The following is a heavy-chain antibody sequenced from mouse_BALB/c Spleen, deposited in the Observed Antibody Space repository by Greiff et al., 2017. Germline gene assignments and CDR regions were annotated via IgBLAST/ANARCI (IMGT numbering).Heavy chain of an antibody. CDR1: GYTFAEYT. CDR3: AGRRPYGNYLDYAMDY. V-gene: IGHV1-18*01. CDR2: INPNNGGT. D-gene: IGHD2-1*01. J-gene: IGHJ4*01. Sequence: EVQLQQSGPELVKPGASVKISCKTSGYTFAEYTMHWVKQSQGKSLEWIGGINPNNGGTSYNQKFKGKATLTVDKSSSTAYMELRSLTSEDSAVYYCAGRRPYGNYLDYAMDYWGQGTSVTVS.